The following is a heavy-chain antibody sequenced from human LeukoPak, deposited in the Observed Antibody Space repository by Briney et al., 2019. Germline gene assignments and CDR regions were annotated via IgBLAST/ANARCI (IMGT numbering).Heavy chain of an antibody. D-gene: IGHD2-15*01. Sequence: SVKVSCKASGGTFSSYAISWARQAPGQGLEWMGGIIPIFGTANYAQKFQGRVTITADESTSTAYMELSRLRSDDTAVYYCARGMGYCSGGSCFGLDYWGQGTLVTVSS. CDR1: GGTFSSYA. CDR3: ARGMGYCSGGSCFGLDY. J-gene: IGHJ4*02. V-gene: IGHV1-69*01. CDR2: IIPIFGTA.